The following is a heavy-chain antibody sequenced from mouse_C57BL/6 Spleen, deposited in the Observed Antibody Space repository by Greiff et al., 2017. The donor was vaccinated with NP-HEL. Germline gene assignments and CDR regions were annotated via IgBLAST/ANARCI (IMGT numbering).Heavy chain of an antibody. Sequence: VQLQQSGPELVKPGASVKISCKASGYTFTDYYMNWVKQSHGKSLEWIGDINPNNGGTSYNQKFKGKATLTVDKSSSTAYMELRSLTSEDSAVYYCARPIYDGYFDVWGTGTTVTVSS. J-gene: IGHJ1*03. CDR1: GYTFTDYY. V-gene: IGHV1-26*01. D-gene: IGHD2-3*01. CDR3: ARPIYDGYFDV. CDR2: INPNNGGT.